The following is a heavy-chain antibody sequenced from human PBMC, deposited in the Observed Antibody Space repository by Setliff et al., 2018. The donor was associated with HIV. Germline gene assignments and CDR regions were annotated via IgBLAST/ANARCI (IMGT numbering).Heavy chain of an antibody. J-gene: IGHJ4*02. D-gene: IGHD6-13*01. CDR1: GGSISSSSYY. V-gene: IGHV4-39*07. Sequence: ETLSLTCTVSGGSISSSSYYWGWIRQPPGKGLEWIGSIYYRGSTYYNPSLKSRVTISVDTSKNQFSLKLSSVTAADTAVYYCARGAIAAAGTDYWGQGTLVTVSS. CDR2: IYYRGST. CDR3: ARGAIAAAGTDY.